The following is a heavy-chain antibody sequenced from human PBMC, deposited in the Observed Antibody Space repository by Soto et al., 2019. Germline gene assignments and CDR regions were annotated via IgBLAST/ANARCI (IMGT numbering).Heavy chain of an antibody. V-gene: IGHV1-46*01. D-gene: IGHD2-21*02. CDR3: AREWAYCGGDCSVQH. Sequence: GASVKVSCKASGYSFTANSMHWVRQAPGQGLEWMGWINPNGGSTSYARKFQGRVTMTRDTSTSTVYMELSSLRSEDTAVYYCAREWAYCGGDCSVQHWGQGTLVTVSS. J-gene: IGHJ1*01. CDR1: GYSFTANS. CDR2: INPNGGST.